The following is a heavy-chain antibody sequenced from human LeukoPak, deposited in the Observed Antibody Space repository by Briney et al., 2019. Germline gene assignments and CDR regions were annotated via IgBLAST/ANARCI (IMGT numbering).Heavy chain of an antibody. CDR2: ISSSSFKI. V-gene: IGHV3-48*01. Sequence: GGSLRLSCAASEFTFVRYAMNWVRQAPGKGLEWVSYISSSSFKIGYADSVKGRFTISRDNSKNTLYLQMNSLRAEDTAVYYCARGCSSTSCPIVYWGQGTLVTVSS. CDR3: ARGCSSTSCPIVY. D-gene: IGHD2-2*01. J-gene: IGHJ4*02. CDR1: EFTFVRYA.